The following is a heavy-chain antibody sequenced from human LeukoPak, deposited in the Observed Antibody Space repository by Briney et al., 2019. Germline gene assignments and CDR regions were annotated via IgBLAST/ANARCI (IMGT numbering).Heavy chain of an antibody. CDR2: INHSGST. V-gene: IGHV4-34*01. J-gene: IGHJ4*02. D-gene: IGHD6-19*01. Sequence: PSETLSLTCAVYGGSFSGYYWSWIRQPPGKGLEWIGEINHSGSTNYNPSLKSRVTISVDTSKNQFSLKLSSVTAADTAVYYRARGRYSSGWYLGYYFDYWGQGTLVTVSS. CDR1: GGSFSGYY. CDR3: ARGRYSSGWYLGYYFDY.